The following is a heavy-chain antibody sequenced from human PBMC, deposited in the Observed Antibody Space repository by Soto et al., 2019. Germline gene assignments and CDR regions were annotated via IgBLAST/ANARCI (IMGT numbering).Heavy chain of an antibody. CDR1: GDSITSVGYS. CDR3: AATVFGEYSHYALDV. D-gene: IGHD3-3*01. V-gene: IGHV4-30-2*01. CDR2: IYHTGAT. J-gene: IGHJ6*02. Sequence: LSGTLSLTCAVSGDSITSVGYSWSWIRQPPGKALEWIGYIYHTGATYYTAALKSRVTISLDRSKNRISLSLNSVTAADTAVYYCAATVFGEYSHYALDVWGQGTTVTVSS.